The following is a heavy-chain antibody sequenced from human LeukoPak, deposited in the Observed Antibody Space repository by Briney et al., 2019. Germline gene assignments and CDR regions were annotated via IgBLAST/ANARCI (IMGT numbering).Heavy chain of an antibody. D-gene: IGHD3-10*01. CDR3: AKGYYASGSSLSAFDS. CDR1: GFTFSGYA. Sequence: GGSLRLSCAASGFTFSGYAMNWVRQAPGKGLEWVSVIRSSGDSAYYADFVKGRFTISRDNSKNTLYLQMNSLRAEDTAVYYCAKGYYASGSSLSAFDSWGQGTLVTLST. J-gene: IGHJ4*02. CDR2: IRSSGDSA. V-gene: IGHV3-23*01.